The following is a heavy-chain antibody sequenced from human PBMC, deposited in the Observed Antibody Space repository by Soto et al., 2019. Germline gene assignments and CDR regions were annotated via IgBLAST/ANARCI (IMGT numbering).Heavy chain of an antibody. Sequence: GASVKVSCKASGYTFIDYGITWVRQAPGQGLEWIGWITAYNGNTNYAQKFQGRVTMTTDTSTSAAYMELRGLKSDDTAVFYCARVSLGGLFFDNWGQGTLVTVSS. CDR3: ARVSLGGLFFDN. J-gene: IGHJ4*02. D-gene: IGHD3-3*01. V-gene: IGHV1-18*01. CDR2: ITAYNGNT. CDR1: GYTFIDYG.